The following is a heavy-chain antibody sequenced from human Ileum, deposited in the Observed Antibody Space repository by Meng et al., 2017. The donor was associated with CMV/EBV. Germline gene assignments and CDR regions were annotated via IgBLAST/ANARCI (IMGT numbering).Heavy chain of an antibody. Sequence: QVQLHQSGPGLVKPSQTLSLTCAGDSVSISTESWNGIRQSPSRGLEWLGRTWYGSKWYYEYAVSVKSRITIIPDTSQNQISLQLNSVTPDDTAVYYCTYGWPLKYWGQGSLVTVSS. V-gene: IGHV6-1*01. D-gene: IGHD3-10*01. CDR1: DSVSISTES. CDR3: TYGWPLKY. CDR2: TWYGSKWYY. J-gene: IGHJ4*02.